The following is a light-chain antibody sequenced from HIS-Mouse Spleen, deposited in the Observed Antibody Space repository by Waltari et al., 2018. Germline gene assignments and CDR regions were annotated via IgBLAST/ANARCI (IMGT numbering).Light chain of an antibody. CDR2: EDS. CDR1: NIGSKS. J-gene: IGLJ2*01. CDR3: YSTDSSGNHRV. V-gene: IGLV3-10*01. Sequence: SYVLTQPPSVSVAPGQTARITCGGNNIGSKSVHWYQQKSGQAPVLVIYEDSKRPSGIPERCSGSSSGTMATLTISGAQVEDEADYYCYSTDSSGNHRVFGGGTKLTVL.